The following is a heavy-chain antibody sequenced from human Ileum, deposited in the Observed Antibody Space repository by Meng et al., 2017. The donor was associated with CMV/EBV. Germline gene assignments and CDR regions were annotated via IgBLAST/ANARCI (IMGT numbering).Heavy chain of an antibody. Sequence: VSGASIRSTTWWPWVRQPPGKGLEWIGEIYHTGNTNYSPSLKSRVTMSVDTSNNQFSLKLRSVTAADTAVYYCAKLTFGSERKGLDPWGQGALVTVSS. CDR1: GASIRSTTW. J-gene: IGHJ5*02. CDR2: IYHTGNT. V-gene: IGHV4-4*02. CDR3: AKLTFGSERKGLDP. D-gene: IGHD1-26*01.